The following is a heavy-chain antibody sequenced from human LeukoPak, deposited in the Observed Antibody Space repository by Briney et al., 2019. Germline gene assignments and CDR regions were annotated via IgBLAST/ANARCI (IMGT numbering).Heavy chain of an antibody. D-gene: IGHD3-10*01. CDR3: ARHHSRRLARGGPSYYYYYMDV. V-gene: IGHV4-34*01. Sequence: SETLSLTCAVYGGSFSGYYWSWIRQPPGKGLEWIGEINHSGSTNYNPSLKSRVTISVDTSKNQFSLKLSSVTAADTAVYYCARHHSRRLARGGPSYYYYYMDVWGKGTTVTISS. CDR2: INHSGST. J-gene: IGHJ6*03. CDR1: GGSFSGYY.